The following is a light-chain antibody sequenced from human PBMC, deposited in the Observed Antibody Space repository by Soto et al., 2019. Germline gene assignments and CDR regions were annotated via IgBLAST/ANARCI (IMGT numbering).Light chain of an antibody. Sequence: EIVLTQSPGTLFLSPGERATLSCRASQSVRSRYVAWYQQKPGQAPRLLIYGASSRATGIPDRFSGSGSGTHFTFTISRLEPEDLAVYYCQQYGDSPTFGGGTKVGIK. CDR2: GAS. CDR3: QQYGDSPT. V-gene: IGKV3-20*01. CDR1: QSVRSRY. J-gene: IGKJ4*01.